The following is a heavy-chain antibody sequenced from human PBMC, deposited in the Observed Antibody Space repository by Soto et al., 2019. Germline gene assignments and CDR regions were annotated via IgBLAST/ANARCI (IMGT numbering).Heavy chain of an antibody. Sequence: PGGSLRLSCASSGFTFSSYAMSWVRQAPGKGLEWVSAISGSGGSTYYADSVKGRFTISRDNSKNTLYLQMNSLRAEDTAVYYCAKEPRWYGGYDRYFDYWGQGTLVTVSS. D-gene: IGHD5-12*01. CDR1: GFTFSSYA. CDR3: AKEPRWYGGYDRYFDY. V-gene: IGHV3-23*01. J-gene: IGHJ4*02. CDR2: ISGSGGST.